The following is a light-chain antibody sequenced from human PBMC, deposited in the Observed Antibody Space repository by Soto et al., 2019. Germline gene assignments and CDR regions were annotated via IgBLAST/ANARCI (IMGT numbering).Light chain of an antibody. CDR2: GNS. Sequence: QSVLTQPPSVSGAPGQRVTISCTGSSSNIGAGYDVHWYQQLPGTAHKLLIYGNSNRPSGVPDRFSGSKSGTSASLAITGLQAEDEADYYCQSYDSSLSGNVVFGGGTKVTVL. J-gene: IGLJ2*01. CDR1: SSNIGAGYD. V-gene: IGLV1-40*01. CDR3: QSYDSSLSGNVV.